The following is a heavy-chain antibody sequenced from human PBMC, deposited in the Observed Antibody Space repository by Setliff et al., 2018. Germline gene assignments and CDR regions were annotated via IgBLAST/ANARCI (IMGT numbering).Heavy chain of an antibody. J-gene: IGHJ4*02. V-gene: IGHV1-24*01. CDR1: GYTLTELS. Sequence: ASVKVSCKVSGYTLTELSMHWVRQAPGKGLEWMGGFDPEDGETIYAQKFQGRVTMTEDTSTDTAYMELSSLRSEDTAVYYCATGVFFLGYCSSTSCQLDYWGQGTLVTV. D-gene: IGHD2-2*01. CDR3: ATGVFFLGYCSSTSCQLDY. CDR2: FDPEDGET.